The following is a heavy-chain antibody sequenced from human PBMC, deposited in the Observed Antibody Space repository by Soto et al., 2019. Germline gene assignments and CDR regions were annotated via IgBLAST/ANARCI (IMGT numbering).Heavy chain of an antibody. J-gene: IGHJ6*02. CDR2: INPSGGST. V-gene: IGHV1-46*01. CDR3: AKVTVNYYYYYGMDV. Sequence: ASVKVSCKASGYTFTSYYMHWVRQAPGQGLEWMGIINPSGGSTSYAQKFQGRVTMTRDTSTSTVYMELSSLRSEDTAVYYCAKVTVNYYYYYGMDVWGQGTTVTVSS. CDR1: GYTFTSYY.